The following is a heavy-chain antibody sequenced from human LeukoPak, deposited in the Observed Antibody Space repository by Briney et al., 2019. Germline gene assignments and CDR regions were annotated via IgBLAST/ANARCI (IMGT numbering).Heavy chain of an antibody. Sequence: SETLSLTCTVSGGSISSYYWSWIRQPAGKGLEWIGRIYTSGSTNYNPSLKSRVTMSVDTSKNQFSLKLSSVTAADTAVYYCARGYCSSTSCYRGGYFDYWGQGTLVTVSS. CDR2: IYTSGST. V-gene: IGHV4-4*07. CDR1: GGSISSYY. J-gene: IGHJ4*02. CDR3: ARGYCSSTSCYRGGYFDY. D-gene: IGHD2-2*01.